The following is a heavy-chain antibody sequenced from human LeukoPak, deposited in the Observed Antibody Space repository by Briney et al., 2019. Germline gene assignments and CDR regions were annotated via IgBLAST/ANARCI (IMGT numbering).Heavy chain of an antibody. CDR3: AREVIWDYYDSSGYYSY. CDR2: IKQDGSEK. CDR1: GFSFSSYW. Sequence: GGSLRLSCDAYGFSFSSYWMSWVRQAPGKGLEWVANIKQDGSEKYYVDSVKGRFTISRDNAKNSLYLQMNSLRAEDTAVYYCAREVIWDYYDSSGYYSYWGQGTLVTVSS. V-gene: IGHV3-7*01. D-gene: IGHD3-22*01. J-gene: IGHJ4*02.